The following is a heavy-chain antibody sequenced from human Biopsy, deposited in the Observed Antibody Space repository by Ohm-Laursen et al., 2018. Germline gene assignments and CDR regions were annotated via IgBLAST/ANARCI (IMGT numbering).Heavy chain of an antibody. D-gene: IGHD2/OR15-2a*01. CDR2: RIPYFNTI. V-gene: IGHV1-69*13. CDR1: GVTFDTYA. CDR3: VGGQRGPPIGVTVPGDAFDL. Sequence: ASVKVSCKASGVTFDTYAFGWVRQAPGQGLEWMGGRIPYFNTIYYARNFQDRAVITADRSARTTDMQLRGLRTVDKAVYYCVGGQRGPPIGVTVPGDAFDLWGPGTMVTVSP. J-gene: IGHJ3*01.